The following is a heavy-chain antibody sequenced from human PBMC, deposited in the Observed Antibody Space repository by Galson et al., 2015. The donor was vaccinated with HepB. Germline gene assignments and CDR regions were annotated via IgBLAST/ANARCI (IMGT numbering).Heavy chain of an antibody. CDR1: GFTFSNAW. CDR3: TAPYYDFWSGYYTGFDY. Sequence: SLRLSCAASGFTFSNAWMSWVRQAPGTGLEWVGRIKSKTDGGTTDYAAPVKGRFTISRDDSKNTLYLQMNSLKTEDTAVYYCTAPYYDFWSGYYTGFDYWGQGTLVTVSS. J-gene: IGHJ4*02. D-gene: IGHD3-3*01. V-gene: IGHV3-15*01. CDR2: IKSKTDGGTT.